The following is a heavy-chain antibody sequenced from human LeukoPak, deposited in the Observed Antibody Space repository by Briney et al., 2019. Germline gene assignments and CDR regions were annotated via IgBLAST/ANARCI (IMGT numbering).Heavy chain of an antibody. D-gene: IGHD3-22*01. Sequence: PGGSLRLSCAVSGFTFSSYDMNWVRQAPGKGLEWVSSISGSSSYIYYADSVKGRFTISRDNSKNTLYLQMNSLKTEDTAVYYCTTSQRYITMIVVDEDKDAFDIWGQGTMVTVPS. CDR3: TTSQRYITMIVVDEDKDAFDI. J-gene: IGHJ3*02. CDR1: GFTFSSYD. CDR2: ISGSSSYI. V-gene: IGHV3-21*03.